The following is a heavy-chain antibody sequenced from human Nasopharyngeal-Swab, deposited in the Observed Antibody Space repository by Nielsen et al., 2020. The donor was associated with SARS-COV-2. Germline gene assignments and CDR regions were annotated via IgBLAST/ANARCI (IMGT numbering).Heavy chain of an antibody. V-gene: IGHV6-1*01. CDR2: TYYRSKWYN. CDR3: ARGHYYGSGSYYSPSLYYGMDV. D-gene: IGHD3-10*01. Sequence: WIRQSPSRGLEWLGRTYYRSKWYNDYAVSVKSRTTINPDTSKNQFSLQLNSVTPEDTAVYYCARGHYYGSGSYYSPSLYYGMDVWGQGTTVTVSS. J-gene: IGHJ6*02.